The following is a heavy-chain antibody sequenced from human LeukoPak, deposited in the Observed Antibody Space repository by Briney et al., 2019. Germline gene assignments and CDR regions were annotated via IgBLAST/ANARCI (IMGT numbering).Heavy chain of an antibody. CDR3: AREGPVVTATFDH. CDR1: GFTFSTIS. Sequence: GGSLRLSCVASGFTFSTISMNWVRQAPGRGLEWISYISTSTWTMYYTDSVKGRFSVSRDNARNSLYLQMNSLRAEDTALYYCAREGPVVTATFDHWGQGTLVTVSS. D-gene: IGHD2-21*02. V-gene: IGHV3-48*01. CDR2: ISTSTWTM. J-gene: IGHJ4*02.